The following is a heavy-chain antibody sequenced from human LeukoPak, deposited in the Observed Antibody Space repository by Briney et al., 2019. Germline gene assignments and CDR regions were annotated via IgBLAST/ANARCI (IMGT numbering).Heavy chain of an antibody. J-gene: IGHJ4*02. V-gene: IGHV4-30-2*03. CDR2: IYYSGST. Sequence: KPSQTLSLTCTVSGGSISSGGYYWSWIRQHPGKGLEWIGSIYYSGSTYYNPSLKSRVTISVDTSKNQFSLKLSSVTAADTAVYYCARLYGDYVSYFDYWGQGTLVTVSS. CDR1: GGSISSGGYY. D-gene: IGHD4-17*01. CDR3: ARLYGDYVSYFDY.